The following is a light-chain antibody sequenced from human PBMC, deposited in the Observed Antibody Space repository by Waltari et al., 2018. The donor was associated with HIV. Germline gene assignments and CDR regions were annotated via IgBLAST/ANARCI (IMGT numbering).Light chain of an antibody. CDR2: DIT. CDR3: CSYAGTYTWV. Sequence: HSALTQPRSVSGSPGQSVTISCTGTSSDVGDYNYVSWYQQHPGKAPKLLIFDITKRPPGVPDRFSGSKSGNTASLTISGLHLEDEANYYCCSYAGTYTWVFGGGTTLTVL. V-gene: IGLV2-11*01. CDR1: SSDVGDYNY. J-gene: IGLJ3*02.